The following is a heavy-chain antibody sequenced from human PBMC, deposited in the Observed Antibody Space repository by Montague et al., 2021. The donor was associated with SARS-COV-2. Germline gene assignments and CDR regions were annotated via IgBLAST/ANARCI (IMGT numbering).Heavy chain of an antibody. V-gene: IGHV3-53*04. Sequence: SLRLSCAASGFTVSSCYMSWVRQAPGKGLEWVSVIYRGGDTYYSDYVMGRFITSTNNTKNTPHHDMNSLRGDDTAVYYCTRSVAAAGTFCYQNGMDVWGQGTTVTVSS. CDR1: GFTVSSCY. J-gene: IGHJ6*02. D-gene: IGHD6-13*01. CDR3: TRSVAAAGTFCYQNGMDV. CDR2: IYRGGDT.